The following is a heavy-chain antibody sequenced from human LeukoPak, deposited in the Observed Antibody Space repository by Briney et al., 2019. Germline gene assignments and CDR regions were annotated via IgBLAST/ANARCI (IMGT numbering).Heavy chain of an antibody. J-gene: IGHJ4*02. CDR1: GGSISSYY. CDR2: IYYSGST. D-gene: IGHD3-9*01. V-gene: IGHV4-59*01. Sequence: SETLSLTCTVSGGSISSYYWSWIRQPPGKGLEWIGYIYYSGSTNYNPSLKSRVTISVDTSKSQFSLKLSSVTAADTAVYYCARGSTPYYDILTGYYYYFDYWGQGTLVTVSS. CDR3: ARGSTPYYDILTGYYYYFDY.